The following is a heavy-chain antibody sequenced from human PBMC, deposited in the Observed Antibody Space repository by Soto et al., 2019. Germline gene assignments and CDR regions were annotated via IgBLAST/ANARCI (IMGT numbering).Heavy chain of an antibody. CDR2: VYHSGGS. V-gene: IGHV4-38-2*02. Sequence: SQTLSLTCVSIHNSHSVLGWIRQPPGKGLEFIGSVYHSGGSYYNPSLKGRVTISVDTSNNQISLRVNSVTAADTAVYYCGRVVEGATRHTDSDSWGQGMLVTVSS. J-gene: IGHJ5*02. CDR3: GRVVEGATRHTDSDS. CDR1: IHNSHSV. D-gene: IGHD2-15*01.